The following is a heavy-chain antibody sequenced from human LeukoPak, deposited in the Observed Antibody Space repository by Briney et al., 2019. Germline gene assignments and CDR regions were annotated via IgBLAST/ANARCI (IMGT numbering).Heavy chain of an antibody. CDR2: ISSSGSTI. V-gene: IGHV3-11*04. Sequence: GGSLRLSCAASGFTFSDYYMSWIRQAPGKGLEWVSYISSSGSTIYYADSVKGRFTISRDNAKNSLYLQMSGLRAEDTAVYYCARDRSYSNYVMDAFDIWGQGIMVTVSS. CDR3: ARDRSYSNYVMDAFDI. CDR1: GFTFSDYY. J-gene: IGHJ3*02. D-gene: IGHD4-11*01.